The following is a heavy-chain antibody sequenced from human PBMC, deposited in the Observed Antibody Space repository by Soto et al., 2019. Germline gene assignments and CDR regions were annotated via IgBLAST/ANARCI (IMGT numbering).Heavy chain of an antibody. CDR3: ARVGYCSSTPCWPIGYFEY. Sequence: QVQLQESGPGLVKPSETLSLTCTVSGDSISSFYWTWFRQPPGKGLEWVGYIFSSGSTNYNPSLKIRVTISVDTSENQFSLKLTSVTAADTAVHYCARVGYCSSTPCWPIGYFEYWGQGTLVTVSS. J-gene: IGHJ4*02. D-gene: IGHD2-2*01. CDR2: IFSSGST. V-gene: IGHV4-59*01. CDR1: GDSISSFY.